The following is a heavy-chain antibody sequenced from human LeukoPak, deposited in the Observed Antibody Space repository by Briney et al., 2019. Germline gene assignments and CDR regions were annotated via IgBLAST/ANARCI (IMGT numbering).Heavy chain of an antibody. V-gene: IGHV4-39*01. CDR1: ITFSNSA. Sequence: ITFSNSALSWVRLPPGKGLEWIGLIYKGGTTYYNPSLKSRVTIFVDTSKNQFSLKLSPVTAADTAVYYCARSVAVAGPENAYDIWGQGTMVTVSS. J-gene: IGHJ3*02. CDR2: IYKGGTT. D-gene: IGHD6-19*01. CDR3: ARSVAVAGPENAYDI.